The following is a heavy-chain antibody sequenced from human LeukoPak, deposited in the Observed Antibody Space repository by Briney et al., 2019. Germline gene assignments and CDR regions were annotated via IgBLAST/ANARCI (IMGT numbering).Heavy chain of an antibody. CDR1: GYSISSCYF. V-gene: IGHV4-38-2*02. CDR3: AMSIYYYDSSGSVDDY. D-gene: IGHD3-22*01. J-gene: IGHJ4*02. CDR2: IYHSGST. Sequence: SETLSLTCTVSGYSISSCYFWGWIRQPPGKGLEWIGSIYHSGSTYYNPSLKSRVTISVDTSKNQFSLKLSSLTAADTAVYYCAMSIYYYDSSGSVDDYWGQGTLVTVSS.